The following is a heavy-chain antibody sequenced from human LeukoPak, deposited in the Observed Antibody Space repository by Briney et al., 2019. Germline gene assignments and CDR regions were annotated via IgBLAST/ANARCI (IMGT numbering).Heavy chain of an antibody. V-gene: IGHV5-51*01. J-gene: IGHJ6*03. Sequence: GESLKISCQGSGYTFSNYWIAWVRHMPGNGLEWMGIIYPGDSDTKYSPSFQGQVSISADKSFNTAYLRWRSVEASDTAIYYCARLGTPYYYYYMDVWGRGTTVTVSS. CDR1: GYTFSNYW. D-gene: IGHD1-1*01. CDR2: IYPGDSDT. CDR3: ARLGTPYYYYYMDV.